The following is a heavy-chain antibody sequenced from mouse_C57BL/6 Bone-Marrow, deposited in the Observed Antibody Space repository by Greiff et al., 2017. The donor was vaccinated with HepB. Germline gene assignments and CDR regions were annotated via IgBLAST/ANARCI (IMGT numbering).Heavy chain of an antibody. Sequence: QVQLQQPGAELVMPGASVKLSCKASGYTFTSYWMHWVKQRPGQGLEWIGEIDPSDSYTNYNQKFKGKSTLTVDKSSSTAYMQLSSLTSEDSAVYYCANCGAYWGQGTLVTVSA. CDR3: ANCGAY. CDR1: GYTFTSYW. J-gene: IGHJ3*01. V-gene: IGHV1-69*01. CDR2: IDPSDSYT.